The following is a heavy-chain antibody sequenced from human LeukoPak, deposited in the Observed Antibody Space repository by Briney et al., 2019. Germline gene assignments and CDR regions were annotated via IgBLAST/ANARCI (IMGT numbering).Heavy chain of an antibody. CDR2: ISYDGSNK. CDR3: AKYSGSFDY. CDR1: GFTFSSYA. V-gene: IGHV3-30*01. D-gene: IGHD1-26*01. J-gene: IGHJ4*02. Sequence: GGSLRLSCAASGFTFSSYAMHWVRQAPGKGLEWVAVISYDGSNKYYADSVKGRFTISGDNSKNTLYLQMNSLRAEDTAVYYCAKYSGSFDYWGQGTLVTVSS.